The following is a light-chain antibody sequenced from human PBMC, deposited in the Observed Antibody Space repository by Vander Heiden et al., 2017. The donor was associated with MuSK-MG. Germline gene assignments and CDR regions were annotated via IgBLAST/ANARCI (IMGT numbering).Light chain of an antibody. CDR3: QQYNSYSWT. CDR2: DAS. J-gene: IGKJ1*01. Sequence: DIQMTQSPSTLSASVGDRVTITCRASQSITSRLAWYQQRPGKAPKLLIYDASSLKSGVPSRFSGSGSGTEFTLTISSLQPDDFATYYCQQYNSYSWTFGQGTKVDI. V-gene: IGKV1-5*01. CDR1: QSITSR.